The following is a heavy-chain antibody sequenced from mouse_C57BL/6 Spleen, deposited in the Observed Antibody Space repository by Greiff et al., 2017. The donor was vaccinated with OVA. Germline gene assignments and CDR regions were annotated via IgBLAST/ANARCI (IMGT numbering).Heavy chain of an antibody. V-gene: IGHV1-82*01. D-gene: IGHD1-1*01. CDR2: IYPGDGDT. CDR3: AREGVLLRYFAY. J-gene: IGHJ3*01. Sequence: QVQLKESGPELVKPGASVKISCKASGYAFSSSWMNWVKQRPGKGLEWIGRIYPGDGDTNYNGKFKGKATLTADKSSSTAYMQLSSLTSEDSAVYFCAREGVLLRYFAYWGQGTLVTVSA. CDR1: GYAFSSSW.